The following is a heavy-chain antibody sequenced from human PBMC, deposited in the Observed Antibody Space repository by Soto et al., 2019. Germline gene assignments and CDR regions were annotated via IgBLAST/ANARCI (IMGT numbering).Heavy chain of an antibody. Sequence: PSETLSLTCTVSGGSISSGGYYWSWIRQHPGKGLEWIGYIYYSGSTYYNPSLKSRVTISVDTSKNQFSLNLSSVTAAATAVYSWARVKRWGSGWFLDPWGQGTLVTVSS. D-gene: IGHD6-19*01. V-gene: IGHV4-31*03. CDR2: IYYSGST. J-gene: IGHJ5*02. CDR3: ARVKRWGSGWFLDP. CDR1: GGSISSGGYY.